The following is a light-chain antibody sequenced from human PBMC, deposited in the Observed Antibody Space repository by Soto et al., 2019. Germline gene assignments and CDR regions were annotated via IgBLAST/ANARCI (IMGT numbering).Light chain of an antibody. J-gene: IGKJ2*01. CDR3: QQYNSVSYT. CDR2: GAS. Sequence: DIQMTQSHSTLSASVGDRVTITCRARESISTWLAWYQQKPGKSPKLLIYGASNLERVVPSRFSGSGSGTEFTLTISRLQPDDFAAYYCQQYNSVSYTFGPGTKLEIK. CDR1: ESISTW. V-gene: IGKV1-5*01.